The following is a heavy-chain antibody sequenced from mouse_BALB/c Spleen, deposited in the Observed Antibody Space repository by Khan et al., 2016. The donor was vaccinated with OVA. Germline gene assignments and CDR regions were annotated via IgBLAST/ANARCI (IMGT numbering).Heavy chain of an antibody. CDR1: GFTFSSYG. CDR3: ARMARTIN. J-gene: IGHJ2*01. Sequence: EVQLQESGGGLVQPGGSLKLSRAASGFTFSSYGMSWVRQTPDKRLELVATINSNGGSTYYPDSVKGRFTISRDNAKNTLYLQMSSLKSEDTAMYYCARMARTINWGQGTTLTVSS. CDR2: INSNGGST. V-gene: IGHV5-6-3*01.